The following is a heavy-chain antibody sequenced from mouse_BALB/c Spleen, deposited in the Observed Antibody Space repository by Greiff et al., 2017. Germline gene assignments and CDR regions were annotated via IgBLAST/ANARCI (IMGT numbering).Heavy chain of an antibody. V-gene: IGHV5-6-5*01. CDR3: ARDHYYRYDYFDY. CDR1: GFTFSSYA. D-gene: IGHD2-14*01. J-gene: IGHJ2*01. CDR2: ISSGGST. Sequence: EVKLVESGGGLVQPGGSRKLSCAASGFTFSSYAMSWVRQTPEKRLEWVASISSGGSTYYPDSVKGRFTISRDNARNILYLQMSSLRSEDTAMYYCARDHYYRYDYFDYWGQGTTLTVSS.